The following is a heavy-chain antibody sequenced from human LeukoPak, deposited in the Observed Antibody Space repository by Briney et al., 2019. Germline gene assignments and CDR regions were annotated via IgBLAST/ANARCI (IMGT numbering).Heavy chain of an antibody. CDR1: GYTFTHYW. V-gene: IGHV5-51*01. D-gene: IGHD2-15*01. CDR2: VYPGDSDT. J-gene: IGHJ4*02. Sequence: GKSLKISCQGSGYTFTHYWIAWARQMPGKGLEWMGIVYPGDSDTRYSPSFQGQVTISADKSINTAYLQWSSLKASDTAMYYCARRGFCSGGSCFSAHFDFWGQGTLLTVSS. CDR3: ARRGFCSGGSCFSAHFDF.